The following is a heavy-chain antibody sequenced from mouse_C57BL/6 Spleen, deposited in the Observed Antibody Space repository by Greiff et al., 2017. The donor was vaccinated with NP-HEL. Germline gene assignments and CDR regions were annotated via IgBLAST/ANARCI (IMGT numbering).Heavy chain of an antibody. D-gene: IGHD1-2*01. J-gene: IGHJ2*01. Sequence: VQLKESGPGLVKPSQSLSLTCSVTGYSITSGYYWNWIRQFPGNKLEWMGYISYDGSNNYNPSLKNRISITRDTSKNQFFLKLNSVTTEDTATYYCARDGSYFDYWGQGTTLTVSS. CDR1: GYSITSGYY. V-gene: IGHV3-6*01. CDR2: ISYDGSN. CDR3: ARDGSYFDY.